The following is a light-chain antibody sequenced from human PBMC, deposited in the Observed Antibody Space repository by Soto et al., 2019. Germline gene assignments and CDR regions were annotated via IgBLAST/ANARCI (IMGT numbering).Light chain of an antibody. V-gene: IGKV1-5*01. J-gene: IGKJ2*01. CDR2: DAS. Sequence: DIQMTQSPSTLSASVGDRVTISCRASQSIQTWLAWYQQRPGKAPNLLIFDASDLASGVSSRFSGSGSGAEFTLTISSLQADDFATYCCQQYESYPYTFGRGTRLEIK. CDR1: QSIQTW. CDR3: QQYESYPYT.